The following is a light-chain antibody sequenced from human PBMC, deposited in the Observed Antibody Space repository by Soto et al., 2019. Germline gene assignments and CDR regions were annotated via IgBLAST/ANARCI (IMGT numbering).Light chain of an antibody. CDR1: QSVSSN. Sequence: EIVMTQSPVTLSVSPGERTTLSCRASQSVSSNLAWYQQRPGQAPRLLIYDASTRATGIPSRFSGSGSGTDFTLTISSLQPEDFAVYYCQQRSNWPDAFGQGTRLEIK. CDR2: DAS. J-gene: IGKJ5*01. V-gene: IGKV3-15*01. CDR3: QQRSNWPDA.